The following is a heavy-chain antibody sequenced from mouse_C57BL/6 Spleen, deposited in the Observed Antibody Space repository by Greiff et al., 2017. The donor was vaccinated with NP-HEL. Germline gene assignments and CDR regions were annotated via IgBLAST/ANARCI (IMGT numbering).Heavy chain of an antibody. V-gene: IGHV1-53*01. CDR2: INPSNGGT. CDR3: ARWPYDYDDCDY. D-gene: IGHD2-4*01. J-gene: IGHJ2*01. Sequence: VQLQQSGTELVKPGASVKLSCKASGYTFTSYWMHWVKQRPGQGLEWIGNINPSNGGTNYNEKFKSKATLTVDKSSSTAYMQLSSLTSEDSAVYYCARWPYDYDDCDYWGQGTTLTVSS. CDR1: GYTFTSYW.